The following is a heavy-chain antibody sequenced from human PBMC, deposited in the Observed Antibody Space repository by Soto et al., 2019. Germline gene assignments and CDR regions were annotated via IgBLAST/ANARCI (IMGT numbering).Heavy chain of an antibody. CDR2: IYYSGST. CDR1: GGSISSFC. CDR3: ARRYSSGFDY. V-gene: IGHV4-59*01. D-gene: IGHD6-19*01. Sequence: SETLSLTCSVSGGSISSFCCSWIRQPPGKGLEWIGYIYYSGSTNYNPSLKSRVTISVDTSKNQFSLKLSSVTAADTAVYYCARRYSSGFDYWGQGTLVTVSS. J-gene: IGHJ4*02.